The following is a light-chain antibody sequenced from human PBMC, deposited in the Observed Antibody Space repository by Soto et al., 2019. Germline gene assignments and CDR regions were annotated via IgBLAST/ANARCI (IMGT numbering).Light chain of an antibody. CDR3: QQRSNWPLLT. Sequence: EIVLTQSPATLSLSPGERATXSCXXXQSVSSYLAWYQQKPGQAPRLLIYDASNRATGIPARFSGSGSGTDFTLTISSLEPEDFAVYYCQQRSNWPLLTFGGGTKVDIK. CDR1: QSVSSY. V-gene: IGKV3-11*01. J-gene: IGKJ4*01. CDR2: DAS.